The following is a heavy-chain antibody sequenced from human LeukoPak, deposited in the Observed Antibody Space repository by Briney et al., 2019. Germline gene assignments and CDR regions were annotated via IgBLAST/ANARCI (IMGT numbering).Heavy chain of an antibody. CDR2: IYPGDSDT. V-gene: IGHV5-51*01. D-gene: IGHD3-16*02. Sequence: GQSLKISCKGSAYSFTSYWIGWVRQMPGKGLEWMGIIYPGDSDTRYSPSFQGQVTISADKSIRTAYLQWSSLKASHTAMYYCARRLRLGELSHIGYWGQGTLVTVSS. CDR1: AYSFTSYW. J-gene: IGHJ4*02. CDR3: ARRLRLGELSHIGY.